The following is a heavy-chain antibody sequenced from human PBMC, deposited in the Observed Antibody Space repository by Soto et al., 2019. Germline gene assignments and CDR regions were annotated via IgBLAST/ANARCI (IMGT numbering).Heavy chain of an antibody. CDR3: ARVTSDYDFWSGPYYYYYYMDV. Sequence: SETLSLTCTVSGGSISSHYWSWIRQPPGKGLEWIGYIYYSGSTNYNPSLKSRVTISVDTSKNQFSLKLSSVTAADTAVYYCARVTSDYDFWSGPYYYYYYMDVWGKGTTVTVSS. CDR1: GGSISSHY. CDR2: IYYSGST. J-gene: IGHJ6*03. V-gene: IGHV4-59*11. D-gene: IGHD3-3*01.